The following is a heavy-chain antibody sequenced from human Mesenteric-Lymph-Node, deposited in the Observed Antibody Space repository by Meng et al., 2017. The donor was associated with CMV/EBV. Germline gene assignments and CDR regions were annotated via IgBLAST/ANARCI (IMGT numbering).Heavy chain of an antibody. D-gene: IGHD3-16*01. CDR2: IYWDDDK. CDR1: GFSLSTDGMS. Sequence: SGPTLVKPTHTLTLTCTFSGFSLSTDGMSVNWVRQAPGKALEWLALIYWDDDKYYSSSLKTRLTISKNSSKNQVVLTMTNMDPVDTATYYCAREKIGGYGMDVWGQGTTVTVSS. V-gene: IGHV2-70*20. CDR3: AREKIGGYGMDV. J-gene: IGHJ6*02.